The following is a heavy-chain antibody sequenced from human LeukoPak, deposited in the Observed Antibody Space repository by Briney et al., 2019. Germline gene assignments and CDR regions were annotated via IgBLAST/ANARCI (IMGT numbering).Heavy chain of an antibody. D-gene: IGHD2-15*01. CDR3: ARRAVGAAEGFDY. V-gene: IGHV4-59*08. J-gene: IGHJ4*02. Sequence: PSETLSLTCTVPGGSMNNYYWSWIRQPPGQGLEWIGNIYYRGSTTYNPSLRSRVTISVDTSKNQFSLRLISVTAADTAVFYCARRAVGAAEGFDYWGQGTLVTVSS. CDR2: IYYRGST. CDR1: GGSMNNYY.